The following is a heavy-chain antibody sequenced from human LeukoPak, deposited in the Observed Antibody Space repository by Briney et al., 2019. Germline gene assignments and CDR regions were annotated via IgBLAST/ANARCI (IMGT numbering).Heavy chain of an antibody. CDR3: ARVAGDDY. J-gene: IGHJ4*02. D-gene: IGHD6-19*01. CDR1: GFTFSNYA. V-gene: IGHV3-23*01. CDR2: ISGSGTTT. Sequence: GGSLRPSCAASGFTFSNYAMSWVRQAPGKGLEWVSAISGSGTTTHYADSVKGRFTVSRDNAKNSLYLQMNSLRAEDTAVYYCARVAGDDYWGQGTLVTVSS.